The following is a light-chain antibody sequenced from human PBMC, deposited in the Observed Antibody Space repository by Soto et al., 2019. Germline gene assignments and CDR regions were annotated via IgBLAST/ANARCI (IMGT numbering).Light chain of an antibody. V-gene: IGKV3-15*01. CDR1: QSVSSN. CDR2: GAS. J-gene: IGKJ1*01. CDR3: QQYNNWPWT. Sequence: EIVMTQSPATLSVSPGERATLSCRASQSVSSNLAWYQQKPGQAPRLLIYGASTRATGIPARFSGSGSGTEFTLTISSLKSEEFAVYYCQQYNNWPWTFGHGTKVEIK.